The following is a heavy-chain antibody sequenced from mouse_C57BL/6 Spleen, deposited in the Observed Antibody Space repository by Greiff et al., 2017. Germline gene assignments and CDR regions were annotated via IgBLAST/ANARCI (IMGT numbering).Heavy chain of an antibody. CDR2: ISSGGSYT. CDR3: ARHDYSNAMDY. V-gene: IGHV5-6*01. Sequence: EVQGVESGGDLVKPGGSLKLSCAASGFTFSSYGMSWVRQTPDKRLEWVATISSGGSYTYYPDSVKGRFTISRDNAKNTLYLQMSSLKSEDTAMYYCARHDYSNAMDYWGQGNSVTVSS. J-gene: IGHJ4*01. D-gene: IGHD2-5*01. CDR1: GFTFSSYG.